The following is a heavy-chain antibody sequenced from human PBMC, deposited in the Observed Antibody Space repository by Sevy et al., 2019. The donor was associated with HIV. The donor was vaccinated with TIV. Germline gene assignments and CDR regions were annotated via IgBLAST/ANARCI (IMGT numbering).Heavy chain of an antibody. CDR1: GYTFTSYY. CDR3: ARDTGTSITARPSAFDI. Sequence: ASVKVSCKASGYTFTSYYMHWVRQAPGQGLEWMGMISPSGGSRSYAQKFQGRVTMTRDTSTGIVYMGLSSLRPEDTAVYYCARDTGTSITARPSAFDIWGQGTMVTVSS. J-gene: IGHJ3*02. V-gene: IGHV1-46*01. CDR2: ISPSGGSR. D-gene: IGHD6-6*01.